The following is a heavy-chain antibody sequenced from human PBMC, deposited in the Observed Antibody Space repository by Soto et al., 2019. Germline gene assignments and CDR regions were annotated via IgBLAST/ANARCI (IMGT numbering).Heavy chain of an antibody. CDR2: IYYSGST. CDR1: GVSISNSSYY. V-gene: IGHV4-39*01. J-gene: IGHJ4*02. Sequence: ETLSLTCPVSGVSISNSSYYWGWIREPPGKGLEWIGSIYYSGSTYYNPSLKSRVTISVDTSKNQFSLKLSSVTAADTAVYFCERRVSYYDSSGYYDYWGQGTLVTVSS. CDR3: ERRVSYYDSSGYYDY. D-gene: IGHD3-22*01.